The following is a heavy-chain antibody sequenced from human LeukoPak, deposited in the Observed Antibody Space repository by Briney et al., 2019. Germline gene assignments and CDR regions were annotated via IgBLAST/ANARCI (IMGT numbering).Heavy chain of an antibody. CDR3: ARDGVLGYSNYRHYYYYMDV. CDR2: ISAYNGNT. V-gene: IGHV1-18*01. CDR1: GYTFTSYG. D-gene: IGHD4-11*01. J-gene: IGHJ6*03. Sequence: ASVKVSCKASGYTFTSYGISWVRQAPGQGLEWMGWISAYNGNTNYAQKLQGRVTMTTDTSTCTAYMELRSLRSDDTAVYYCARDGVLGYSNYRHYYYYMDVWGKGTTVTVSS.